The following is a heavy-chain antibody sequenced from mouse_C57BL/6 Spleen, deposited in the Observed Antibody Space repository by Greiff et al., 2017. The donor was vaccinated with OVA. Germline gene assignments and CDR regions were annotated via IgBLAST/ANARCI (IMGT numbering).Heavy chain of an antibody. CDR2: ISYDGSN. J-gene: IGHJ4*01. Sequence: EVKLMESGPGLVKPSQSLSLTCSVSGYSITSGYYWNWIRQFPGNNLEWMGYISYDGSNNYNPSIKNSISITRDTSKNQFFLKLNSLTTEDTATYYCAREGHYDYDDGVYYYAMDYWGQGTSVTVSS. CDR3: AREGHYDYDDGVYYYAMDY. CDR1: GYSITSGYY. V-gene: IGHV3-6*01. D-gene: IGHD2-4*01.